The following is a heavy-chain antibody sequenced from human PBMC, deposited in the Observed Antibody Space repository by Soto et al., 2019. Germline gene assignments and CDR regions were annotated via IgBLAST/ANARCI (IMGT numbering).Heavy chain of an antibody. CDR2: IYPGDSDT. J-gene: IGHJ4*02. D-gene: IGHD5-18*01. CDR3: ARPRTAMAHFDY. V-gene: IGHV5-51*01. Sequence: GEALKISCKCSGYSFTSYWIGLVRQMPGKGLEWMGIIYPGDSDTRYSPPFQGQVTISADKSISTAYLQWSSLKASDTAMYYCARPRTAMAHFDYWGQGTLVTVSS. CDR1: GYSFTSYW.